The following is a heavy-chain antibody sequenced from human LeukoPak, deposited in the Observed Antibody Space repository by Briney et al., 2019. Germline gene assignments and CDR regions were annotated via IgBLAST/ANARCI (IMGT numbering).Heavy chain of an antibody. J-gene: IGHJ4*02. CDR2: ISGSGGST. D-gene: IGHD6-13*01. V-gene: IGHV3-23*01. CDR1: GFTFSSYA. Sequence: GGSLRLSCAASGFTFSSYAMSWVRQAPGKGLEWVSAISGSGGSTYYADSVKGRFTISRDNSKNTLYLQMNSLRAEDTAVYYCAKGPGIAAAAANYYFDYWGQGTLVTVSS. CDR3: AKGPGIAAAAANYYFDY.